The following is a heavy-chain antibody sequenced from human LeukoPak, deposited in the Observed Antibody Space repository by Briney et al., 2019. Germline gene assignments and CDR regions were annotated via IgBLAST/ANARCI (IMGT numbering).Heavy chain of an antibody. V-gene: IGHV4-59*01. Sequence: SETLSLTCTVSGGSISNYYWSWIRQPPGKGLEWIGYVYSSGGTNYSPSLKSRVTISVDTSTNQFSLKVRSVTAADTAVYCCARHSGSTVEYWGQGTLVTVSS. CDR1: GGSISNYY. CDR3: ARHSGSTVEY. J-gene: IGHJ4*02. D-gene: IGHD1-26*01. CDR2: VYSSGGT.